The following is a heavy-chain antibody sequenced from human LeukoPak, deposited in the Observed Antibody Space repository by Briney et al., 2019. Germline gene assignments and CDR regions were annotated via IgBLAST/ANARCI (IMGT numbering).Heavy chain of an antibody. Sequence: PGGSLRLSCAASGFTFSSYEMNWVRQSPGKGLDWGSYISSSGSTIYYAYSVKGRFTISRDNAKNSLYLQMNSLRAEDTAVYYCEELGITMIGGVWGKGTTVTISS. CDR1: GFTFSSYE. J-gene: IGHJ6*04. D-gene: IGHD3-10*02. CDR2: ISSSGSTI. CDR3: EELGITMIGGV. V-gene: IGHV3-48*03.